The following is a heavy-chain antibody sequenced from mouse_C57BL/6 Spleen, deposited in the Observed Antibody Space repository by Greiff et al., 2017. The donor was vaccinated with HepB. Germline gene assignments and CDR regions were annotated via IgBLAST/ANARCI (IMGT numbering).Heavy chain of an antibody. J-gene: IGHJ4*01. D-gene: IGHD1-1*01. CDR3: AKPPDYYGSSYEDYYAMDY. CDR1: GFSLTSYG. V-gene: IGHV2-5*01. CDR2: IWRGGST. Sequence: QVQLQQSGPGLVQPSQSLSITCTVSGFSLTSYGVHWVRQSPGKGLEWLGVIWRGGSTDYNAAFMSRLSITKDNSKSQVFFKMNSLQADDTAIYYCAKPPDYYGSSYEDYYAMDYWGQGTSVTVSS.